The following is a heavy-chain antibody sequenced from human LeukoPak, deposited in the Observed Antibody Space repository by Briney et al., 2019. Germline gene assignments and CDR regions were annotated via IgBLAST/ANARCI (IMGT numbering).Heavy chain of an antibody. Sequence: GGSLRLSCAASGFTFSSYSMNWVRQAPGKGLEWVSSISSSSSYIYYADSVKGRFTISRDNAKNSLYLQMNSLRAEDTALYYCAKETLSFGVVIRSGIDYWGQGTLVTVSS. V-gene: IGHV3-21*04. CDR2: ISSSSSYI. J-gene: IGHJ4*02. CDR3: AKETLSFGVVIRSGIDY. D-gene: IGHD3-3*01. CDR1: GFTFSSYS.